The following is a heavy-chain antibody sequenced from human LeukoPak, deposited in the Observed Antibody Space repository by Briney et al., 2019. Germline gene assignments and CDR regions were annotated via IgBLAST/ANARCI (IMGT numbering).Heavy chain of an antibody. D-gene: IGHD3-10*01. V-gene: IGHV1-69*04. Sequence: SVKVSCTASGGTFSIYAISWVRQAPGQGLEWMGRIIPILGIANYAQKFQGRVTITADKSTSTAYMELSSLRSEDTAVYYCARSGMPRQGPPDYWGQGTLVTVSS. CDR1: GGTFSIYA. CDR3: ARSGMPRQGPPDY. CDR2: IIPILGIA. J-gene: IGHJ4*02.